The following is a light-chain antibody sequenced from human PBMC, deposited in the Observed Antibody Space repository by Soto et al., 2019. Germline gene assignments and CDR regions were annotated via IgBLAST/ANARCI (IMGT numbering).Light chain of an antibody. CDR3: QQYGNSRA. Sequence: ENVLTQSPGTLSLSPGERATLSCRASQSVSSSYLAWYQQKPGQAPRLLIYGASSRATGIPDRFSGSGSGTDFTLTISRLEPEDFAVYYCQQYGNSRAFGQGT. CDR1: QSVSSSY. V-gene: IGKV3-20*01. CDR2: GAS. J-gene: IGKJ1*01.